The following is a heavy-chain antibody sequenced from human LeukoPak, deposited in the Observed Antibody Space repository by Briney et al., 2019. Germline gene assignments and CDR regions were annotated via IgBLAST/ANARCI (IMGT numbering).Heavy chain of an antibody. J-gene: IGHJ2*01. CDR1: GGSISSYY. Sequence: PSETLSLTCTVYGGSISSYYWNLIRQSPGKGLEWIGYVLYSGSGDYNPSLKSRVTILIDTSKNQFSLKLSSVTTADTAVYYCARSFVSSIAARHWYFDLWGRGTRVIVSS. D-gene: IGHD6-6*01. CDR3: ARSFVSSIAARHWYFDL. CDR2: VLYSGSG. V-gene: IGHV4-59*01.